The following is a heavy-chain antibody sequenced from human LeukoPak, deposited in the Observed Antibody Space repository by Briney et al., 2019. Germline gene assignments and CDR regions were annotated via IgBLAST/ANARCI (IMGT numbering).Heavy chain of an antibody. CDR1: AFTFSEYS. V-gene: IGHV3-11*01. J-gene: IGHJ6*03. Sequence: GGSLRLSCVGSAFTFSEYSMSWIRQAPGRELEWISSITESGGTEYYADSVKGRFSISRDNAKSALYLQMNSLRAEDTAVYYCAKQSSYDFWSGYRALDYYYYMDVWGKGTTVTVSS. D-gene: IGHD3-3*01. CDR3: AKQSSYDFWSGYRALDYYYYMDV. CDR2: ITESGGTE.